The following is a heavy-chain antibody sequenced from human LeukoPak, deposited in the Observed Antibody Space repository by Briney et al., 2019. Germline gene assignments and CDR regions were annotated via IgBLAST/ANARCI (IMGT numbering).Heavy chain of an antibody. CDR3: ARSPPIYYYDSSGYYYSPYYYGMDV. Sequence: GGSLRLSCAASGLTFSSYGMHWVRQAPGKGLEWVAVIWYDGSNKNYVDSVKGRFTISRDNSKNTLYLQMNSLRAEDTAVYYCARSPPIYYYDSSGYYYSPYYYGMDVWGQGTTVTVSS. CDR1: GLTFSSYG. V-gene: IGHV3-33*01. J-gene: IGHJ6*02. CDR2: IWYDGSNK. D-gene: IGHD3-22*01.